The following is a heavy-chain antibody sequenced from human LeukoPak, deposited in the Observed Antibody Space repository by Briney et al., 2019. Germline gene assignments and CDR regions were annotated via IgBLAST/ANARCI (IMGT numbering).Heavy chain of an antibody. CDR1: GGSISSGGYY. CDR2: IYHSGST. Sequence: SETLSLTCTVSGGSISSGGYYWSWIRQPPGKGLEWIGYIYHSGSTYYNPSLKSRVTISVDRSKNQFSLKLSSVTAADTAVYYCARGSQYYYESIGYYSHDYWGQGTLVTVSS. D-gene: IGHD3-22*01. CDR3: ARGSQYYYESIGYYSHDY. J-gene: IGHJ4*02. V-gene: IGHV4-30-2*01.